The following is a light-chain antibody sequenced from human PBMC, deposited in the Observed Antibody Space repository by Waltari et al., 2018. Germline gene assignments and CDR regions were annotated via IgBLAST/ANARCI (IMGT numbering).Light chain of an antibody. V-gene: IGKV1-8*01. Sequence: AIRMTQSPSSLSASTGDRVTITCRASQDVSSYVAWYQQKPGKVPKLLIYAASTLQSGVPSRFSGSRSGTNFSLTIACLQSDDFAVYYCQQYYTYPVAFGGGAKVEVK. CDR1: QDVSSY. CDR2: AAS. J-gene: IGKJ4*01. CDR3: QQYYTYPVA.